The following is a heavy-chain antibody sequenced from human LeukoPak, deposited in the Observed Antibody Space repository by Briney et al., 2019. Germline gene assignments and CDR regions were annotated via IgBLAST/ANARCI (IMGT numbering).Heavy chain of an antibody. CDR2: INWNGGST. CDR1: GFTFDDYG. D-gene: IGHD6-19*01. V-gene: IGHV3-20*04. Sequence: PGGSLRLSCAASGFTFDDYGMSWVRQAPGKGLEWVSGINWNGGSTGYADSVNGRFTISRDNAKNSLYLQMNSLRAEDTALYYCARDILGSGWSDAFDIWGQGTMVTVSS. J-gene: IGHJ3*02. CDR3: ARDILGSGWSDAFDI.